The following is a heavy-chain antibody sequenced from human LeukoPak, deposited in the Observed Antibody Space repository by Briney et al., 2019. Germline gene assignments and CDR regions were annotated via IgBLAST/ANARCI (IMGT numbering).Heavy chain of an antibody. J-gene: IGHJ5*02. Sequence: SETLSLTCSVSGGSVTSGGFYWGWLRQPPGKGPEWIATIYYTGSTYYNPSLKSRVTISIDTSKNQFSLRLTPVTATDTAVYHCARHSGSGSLSRPFDPWGQGTLVTVSS. D-gene: IGHD3-10*01. CDR3: ARHSGSGSLSRPFDP. CDR1: GGSVTSGGFY. V-gene: IGHV4-39*01. CDR2: IYYTGST.